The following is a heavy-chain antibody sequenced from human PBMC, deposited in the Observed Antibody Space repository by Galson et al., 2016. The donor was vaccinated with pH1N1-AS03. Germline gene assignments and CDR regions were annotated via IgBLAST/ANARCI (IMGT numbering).Heavy chain of an antibody. J-gene: IGHJ4*02. D-gene: IGHD3-9*01. CDR2: LTTSTGDP. V-gene: IGHV7-4-1*01. CDR3: ARGHMSLSGFWDS. Sequence: SVKVSCKASGYTFTSHRIIWVRQAPGQGLECMGWLTTSTGDPTYAQGFTGRFAFSLDTSVSTAYLQIDSLKADDTAVYYCARGHMSLSGFWDSWGQGTLVNVSS. CDR1: GYTFTSHR.